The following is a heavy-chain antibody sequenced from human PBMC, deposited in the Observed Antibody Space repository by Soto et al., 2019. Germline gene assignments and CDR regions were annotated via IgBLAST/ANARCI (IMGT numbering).Heavy chain of an antibody. D-gene: IGHD2-21*01. V-gene: IGHV3-7*01. CDR1: GFTFTSYW. CDR3: VREIASRM. CDR2: INTDGSEK. Sequence: EVQVVESGGGLVQPGGSLRLSCAASGFTFTSYWMTGVRQAPGRGLEWVANINTDGSEKSYVDSVNGRFTISRDNAKSSLYLQMNSLIADDTAVYYGVREIASRMWGKGTRVIVSS. J-gene: IGHJ6*04.